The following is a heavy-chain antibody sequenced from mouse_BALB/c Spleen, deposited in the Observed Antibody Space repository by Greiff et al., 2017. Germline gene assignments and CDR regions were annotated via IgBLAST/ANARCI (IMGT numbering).Heavy chain of an antibody. J-gene: IGHJ4*01. CDR3: ARVELGGYAMDY. D-gene: IGHD4-1*01. CDR2: ISSGGST. CDR1: GFTFSSYA. V-gene: IGHV5-6-5*01. Sequence: EVKLMESGGGLVKPGGSLKLSCAASGFTFSSYAMSWVRQTPEKRLEWVASISSGGSTYYPDSVKGRFTISRDNARNILYLQMSSLRSEDTAMYYCARVELGGYAMDYWGQGTSVTVSS.